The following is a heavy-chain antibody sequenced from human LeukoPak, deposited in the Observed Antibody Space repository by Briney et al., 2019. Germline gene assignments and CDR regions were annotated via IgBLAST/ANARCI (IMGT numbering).Heavy chain of an antibody. V-gene: IGHV4-31*03. CDR2: IYYSGST. CDR1: GGSISSGGYY. CDR3: ARGGDIVVDRPGGWYFDL. J-gene: IGHJ2*01. Sequence: PSETLSLTCTVSGGSISSGGYYWSWIRQHPGKGLEWIGYIYYSGSTYYNPSLKSRVTISVDTSKNQFSLKLSSVTAADTAVYYCARGGDIVVDRPGGWYFDLWGRGTLVTVSS. D-gene: IGHD2-2*01.